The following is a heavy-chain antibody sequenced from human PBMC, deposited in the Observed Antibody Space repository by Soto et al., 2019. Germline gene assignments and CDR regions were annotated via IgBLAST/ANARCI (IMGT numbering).Heavy chain of an antibody. J-gene: IGHJ5*01. CDR2: IHNSGTS. V-gene: IGHV4-59*01. D-gene: IGHD3-22*01. CDR1: GDTSTSYY. Sequence: SETLSLTCTVSGDTSTSYYWGWIRQAPGKGLEWIGHIHNSGTSTHNPSLNGRVTISIDMSKKQFSLKLTSLTSADTAVYYCARDFYDGVGYTWFDSWGQGTLVTVSS. CDR3: ARDFYDGVGYTWFDS.